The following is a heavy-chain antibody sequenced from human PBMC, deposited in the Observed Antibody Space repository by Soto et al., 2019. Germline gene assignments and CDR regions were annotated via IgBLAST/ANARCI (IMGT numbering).Heavy chain of an antibody. CDR2: ITDYNGST. D-gene: IGHD4-17*01. V-gene: IGHV1-18*04. J-gene: IGHJ3*01. CDR3: ARDDFGDLWRSLDV. Sequence: QVQLMQSGAEVKKSGASVKVSCKASGYTFINYGIIWVRQAPGQGLEWMGWITDYNGSTKYARKFQDRVTMTTDTSTSTAYMELRSLRSHDTAIYFCARDDFGDLWRSLDVWGQWTMVTVSS. CDR1: GYTFINYG.